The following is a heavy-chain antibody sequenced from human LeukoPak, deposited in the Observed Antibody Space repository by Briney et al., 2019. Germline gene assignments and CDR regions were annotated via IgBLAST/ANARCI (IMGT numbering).Heavy chain of an antibody. D-gene: IGHD3-16*01. CDR2: ISGDGGIT. J-gene: IGHJ4*02. CDR3: GKDRPGGFWDVDY. Sequence: NPGGSLRLSCAASGCTFDDYDMLWVRQAPGKGLEWVSLISGDGGITYYADSVKGRFTISRDNSNNSLYLQMYSPRTEDTALYYCGKDRPGGFWDVDYWGQGTLVTVSS. V-gene: IGHV3-43*02. CDR1: GCTFDDYD.